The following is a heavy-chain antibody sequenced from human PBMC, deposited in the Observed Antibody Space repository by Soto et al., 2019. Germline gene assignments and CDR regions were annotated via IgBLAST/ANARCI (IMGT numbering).Heavy chain of an antibody. CDR3: ARDFLGWFDP. Sequence: SLTCTVSGGSISSYYWSWIRQPPGKGLEWIGYIYYSGSTYYNPSLKSRVTISVDTSKNQFSLKLSSVTAADTAVYYCARDFLGWFDPWGQGTLVTVSS. V-gene: IGHV4-59*01. J-gene: IGHJ5*02. CDR1: GGSISSYY. D-gene: IGHD3-3*01. CDR2: IYYSGST.